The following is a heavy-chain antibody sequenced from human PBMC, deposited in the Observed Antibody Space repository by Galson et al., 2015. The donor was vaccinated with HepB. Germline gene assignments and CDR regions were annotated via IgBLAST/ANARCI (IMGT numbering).Heavy chain of an antibody. CDR1: GFTFSSDG. D-gene: IGHD6-13*01. V-gene: IGHV3-30*02. CDR2: IRYDGSNK. Sequence: SLRLSCAASGFTFSSDGMHWVRQAPGKGLEWVAFIRYDGSNKYYADSVKGRFTISRDNSKNTLYLQMNSLRAEDTAVYYCAKDTGRGAYYSSSWYSNYYGMDVWGQGTTVTVSS. J-gene: IGHJ6*02. CDR3: AKDTGRGAYYSSSWYSNYYGMDV.